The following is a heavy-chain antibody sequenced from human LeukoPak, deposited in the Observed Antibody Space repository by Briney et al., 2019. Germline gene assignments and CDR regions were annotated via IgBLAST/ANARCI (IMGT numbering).Heavy chain of an antibody. CDR3: ARVSRGNYYFDY. Sequence: GGSLRLSCAASGFTFSTYWMHWVRRAPGKGLVWVSRINTDGSRTDSVEGRFTISRDNAKNTLYLQMNGLRAEDTAVYYCARVSRGNYYFDYWGPGTLVTVSS. CDR1: GFTFSTYW. J-gene: IGHJ4*02. V-gene: IGHV3-74*01. CDR2: INTDGSRT.